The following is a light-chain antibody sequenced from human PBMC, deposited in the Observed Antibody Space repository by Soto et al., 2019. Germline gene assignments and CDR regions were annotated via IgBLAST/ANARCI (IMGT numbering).Light chain of an antibody. CDR3: QTWSTDIRV. V-gene: IGLV4-69*01. CDR2: LNSDGSH. CDR1: SGHNSYA. Sequence: QTVVTQPPSASASLGASVKLTCTLSSGHNSYAIAWHQQQPEKGPRYLMKLNSDGSHSKGDGIPDRFSGSSSEAERYLTISSLQSEDEADYYCQTWSTDIRVFGGGTKVTVL. J-gene: IGLJ3*02.